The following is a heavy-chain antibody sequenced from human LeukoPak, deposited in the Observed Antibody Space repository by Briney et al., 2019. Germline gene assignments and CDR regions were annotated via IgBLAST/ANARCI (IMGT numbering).Heavy chain of an antibody. Sequence: PSETLSLTCTVSGGSISSGGYYWSWIRQHPGKGLEWIGYIYYSGSTYYNPSLKSRVTISVDTSKNQFSLKLSSVTAADTAVYYCARGPLRLGELPSLYFDYWGQGTLVTVSS. J-gene: IGHJ4*02. CDR2: IYYSGST. D-gene: IGHD3-16*02. CDR1: GGSISSGGYY. CDR3: ARGPLRLGELPSLYFDY. V-gene: IGHV4-31*03.